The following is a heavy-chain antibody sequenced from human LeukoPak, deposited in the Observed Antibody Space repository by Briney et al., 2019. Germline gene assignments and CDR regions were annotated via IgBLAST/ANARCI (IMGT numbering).Heavy chain of an antibody. Sequence: SETLSLTCTVSGGSISSSSYYWGWIRQPPGKGLEWIGGIYYSGSTYYNPSLKSRVTISVDTSKNQFSLKLSSVTAADTAVYYCASRGGSGWPYYYYYMDVWGKGTTVTISS. J-gene: IGHJ6*03. V-gene: IGHV4-39*01. CDR2: IYYSGST. CDR3: ASRGGSGWPYYYYYMDV. D-gene: IGHD6-19*01. CDR1: GGSISSSSYY.